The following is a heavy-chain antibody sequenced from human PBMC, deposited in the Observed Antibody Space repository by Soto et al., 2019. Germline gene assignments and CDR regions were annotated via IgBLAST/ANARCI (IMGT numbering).Heavy chain of an antibody. D-gene: IGHD5-12*01. J-gene: IGHJ4*02. CDR1: GFSLSTSGMC. CDR2: INWDDHK. V-gene: IGHV2-70*11. CDR3: ARRVGGYWHFNY. Sequence: SGPTLVNPTQTLTLTCTFSGFSLSTSGMCVSWIRQPPGKALEWLARINWDDHKYYSTSLKTRLTISRDTSKNQVVLTMTNMDPVDTATYYCARRVGGYWHFNYWGQGALVTVSS.